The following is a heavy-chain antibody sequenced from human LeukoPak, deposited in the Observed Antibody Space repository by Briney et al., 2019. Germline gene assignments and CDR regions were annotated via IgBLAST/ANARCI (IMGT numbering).Heavy chain of an antibody. J-gene: IGHJ4*02. CDR2: ISSSSSYI. D-gene: IGHD2-2*02. V-gene: IGHV3-21*01. CDR1: GFTFSSYS. CDR3: ARLRRYCSSTSCYTIDY. Sequence: GGSLRLFCAASGFTFSSYSMNWVRQAPGKGLEWVSSISSSSSYIYYADSVKGRFTISRDNAKNSLYLQMNSLRAEDTAVYYCARLRRYCSSTSCYTIDYWGQGTLVTVSS.